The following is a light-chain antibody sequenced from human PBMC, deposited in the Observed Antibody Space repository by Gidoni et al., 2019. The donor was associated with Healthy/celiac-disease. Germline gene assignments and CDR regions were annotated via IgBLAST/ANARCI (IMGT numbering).Light chain of an antibody. Sequence: AIRMTQSPSSFSASTGDRVTISCRASQGISSYLDWYQQKPGQAPKLLIYAASTLQSGVPSRFSGSGSGTDFTLTIICLQSEDFATYYCQQYYSYPPPGAGTFGQGTKVEIK. J-gene: IGKJ1*01. CDR1: QGISSY. CDR3: QQYYSYPPPGAGT. CDR2: AAS. V-gene: IGKV1-8*01.